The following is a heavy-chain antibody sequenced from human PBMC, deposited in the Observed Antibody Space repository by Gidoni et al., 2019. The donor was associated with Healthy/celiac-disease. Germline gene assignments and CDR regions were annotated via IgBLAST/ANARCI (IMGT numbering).Heavy chain of an antibody. CDR1: GGSISSSNW. CDR2: IYHIGST. Sequence: QVQLQESCPGLVKPSGTLSLTCAVFGGSISSSNWWCWVRQPPGKGREWIGEIYHIGSTNDNPSLKSRVTISVDNSKNQFSLKLSSVTAADTAVYYCARKQWTKGFDYWGQGTLVTVSS. V-gene: IGHV4-4*02. D-gene: IGHD6-19*01. CDR3: ARKQWTKGFDY. J-gene: IGHJ4*02.